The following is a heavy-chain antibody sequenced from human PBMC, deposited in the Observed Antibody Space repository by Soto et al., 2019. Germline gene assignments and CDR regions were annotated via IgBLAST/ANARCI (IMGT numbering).Heavy chain of an antibody. D-gene: IGHD1-26*01. CDR2: IWYDGSNK. V-gene: IGHV3-33*01. CDR1: GFTFSSYG. Sequence: GGSLRLSCAASGFTFSSYGMHWVRQAPGKGLEWVAVIWYDGSNKYYADSVKGRFTISRDNSKNTLYLQMNSLRAEDTAVYYCARGGGIVETNFDYWGQGTLVTVSS. J-gene: IGHJ4*02. CDR3: ARGGGIVETNFDY.